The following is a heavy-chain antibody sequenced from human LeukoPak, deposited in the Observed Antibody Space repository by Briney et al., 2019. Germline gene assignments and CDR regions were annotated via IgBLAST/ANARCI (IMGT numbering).Heavy chain of an antibody. J-gene: IGHJ4*02. Sequence: SETLSLTCTVSGGSISSYYWNWIRQPAGKGLEWIGRIYTSGSTNYDPSLKSRVTMSLDTSKNQFSLNLSSVTAADTAVYYCARDYYDSGGYYSGGFDYWGQGTLVTVSS. CDR2: IYTSGST. CDR1: GGSISSYY. V-gene: IGHV4-4*07. CDR3: ARDYYDSGGYYSGGFDY. D-gene: IGHD3-22*01.